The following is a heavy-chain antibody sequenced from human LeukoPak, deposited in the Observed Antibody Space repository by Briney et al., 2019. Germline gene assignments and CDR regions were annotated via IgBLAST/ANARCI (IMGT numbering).Heavy chain of an antibody. V-gene: IGHV3-64*01. CDR1: GFTFSSYA. J-gene: IGHJ5*02. CDR3: ARSRIAAAGSWFDP. D-gene: IGHD6-13*01. CDR2: ISSNGGST. Sequence: PGGSLRLSCAASGFTFSSYAMHWVRQAPGKGLEYVSAISSNGGSTYYANSVKGRFTISRDNSKNRLYLQMGSLRAEDMAVYYCARSRIAAAGSWFDPWGQGTLVTVSS.